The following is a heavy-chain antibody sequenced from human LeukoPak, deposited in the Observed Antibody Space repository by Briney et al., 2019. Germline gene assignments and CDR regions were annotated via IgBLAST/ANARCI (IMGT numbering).Heavy chain of an antibody. CDR3: ARQTRYYDSSGYYYGDAFDI. CDR2: IYYSGST. J-gene: IGHJ3*02. Sequence: SETPSLTCTVSGGSISSYYWSWIRQPPGKGLEWIGYIYYSGSTNYNPSLKSRVTISVDTSKNQFSLKLSSVTAADTAVYYCARQTRYYDSSGYYYGDAFDIWGQGTMVTVSS. V-gene: IGHV4-59*01. D-gene: IGHD3-22*01. CDR1: GGSISSYY.